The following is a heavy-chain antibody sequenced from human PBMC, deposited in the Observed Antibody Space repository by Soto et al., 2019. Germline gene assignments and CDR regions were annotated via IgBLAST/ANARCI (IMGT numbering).Heavy chain of an antibody. CDR2: IRSRASGGTT. D-gene: IGHD3-10*01. V-gene: IGHV3-49*04. CDR1: GFRSGDYA. Sequence: GGSLRLSSTCSGFRSGDYALSWVRQAPGKGLEWIGLIRSRASGGTTEYATSVAYRFSISRDDPRGVAYLQMHSLQTEDTGVYFCAKVDRDSSYYRFNGLDVWG. CDR3: AKVDRDSSYYRFNGLDV. J-gene: IGHJ6*02.